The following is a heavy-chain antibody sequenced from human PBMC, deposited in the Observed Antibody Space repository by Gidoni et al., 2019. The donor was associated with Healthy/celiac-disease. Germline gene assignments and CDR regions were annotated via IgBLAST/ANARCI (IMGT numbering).Heavy chain of an antibody. CDR3: ARGRSAVVTPLAWFDP. Sequence: QVQLVESGGGVVQTGRSRRLSCAASGFTFSSYGMHWVRQAPGKGLEWVAVIWYDGSNKYYADSVKGRFTISRDNSKNTLYLQMNSLRAEDTAVYYCARGRSAVVTPLAWFDPWGQGTLVTVSS. CDR2: IWYDGSNK. D-gene: IGHD2-21*02. CDR1: GFTFSSYG. J-gene: IGHJ5*02. V-gene: IGHV3-33*01.